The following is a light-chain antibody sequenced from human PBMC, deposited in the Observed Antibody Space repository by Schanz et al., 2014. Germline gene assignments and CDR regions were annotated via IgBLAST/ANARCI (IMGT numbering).Light chain of an antibody. Sequence: QSALTQPASVSGSPGQSITISCTGTSSDVGGYNYVSWYQQHPGKAPKLMIYDVSNRPSGVSNRFSGSKSGNTASLTISGLQTGDDGDYYCCSYAGSTTYWLFGGGTKLTVL. CDR3: CSYAGSTTYWL. V-gene: IGLV2-14*01. CDR1: SSDVGGYNY. CDR2: DVS. J-gene: IGLJ3*02.